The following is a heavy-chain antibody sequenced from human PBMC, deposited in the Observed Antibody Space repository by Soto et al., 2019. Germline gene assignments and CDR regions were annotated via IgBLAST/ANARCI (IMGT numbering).Heavy chain of an antibody. J-gene: IGHJ6*03. Sequence: SETLSLTCAVYGGSFSGYYWSWIRQPPGKGLEWIGEINHSGSTNYNPSLKSRVTISVDTSKNQFSLKLSSVTAADTAVYYCARGLALRFLGNYYMDVWGKGTAVTVSS. CDR2: INHSGST. D-gene: IGHD3-3*01. CDR3: ARGLALRFLGNYYMDV. CDR1: GGSFSGYY. V-gene: IGHV4-34*01.